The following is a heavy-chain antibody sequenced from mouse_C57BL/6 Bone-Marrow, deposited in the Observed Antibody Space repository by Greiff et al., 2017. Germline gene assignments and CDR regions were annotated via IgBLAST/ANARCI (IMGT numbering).Heavy chain of an antibody. CDR2: IDPSDSYT. Sequence: QVQLQQPGAELVRPGTSVKLSCKASGYTFTSYWMHWVKQRPGQGLEWIGVIDPSDSYTNYNQKFKGKATLTVDTSSSTAYMQLSSLTSEDSAVYYCARSRRLRLPFAYWGQGTMVTVSA. CDR3: ARSRRLRLPFAY. V-gene: IGHV1-59*01. CDR1: GYTFTSYW. D-gene: IGHD3-2*02. J-gene: IGHJ3*01.